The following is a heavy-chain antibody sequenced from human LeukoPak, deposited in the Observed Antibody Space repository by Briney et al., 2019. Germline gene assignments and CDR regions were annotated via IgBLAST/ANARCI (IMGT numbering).Heavy chain of an antibody. Sequence: ASVKVSCKASGYTFTGYYIHWVRQAPGQGLEWMGWINPNSGGTNYAQKFQGRVTMTRDTSISTAYMELSRLRSDDTAVYYCALSLGDGYNLAFDYWGQGTLVTVSS. CDR3: ALSLGDGYNLAFDY. CDR1: GYTFTGYY. V-gene: IGHV1-2*02. D-gene: IGHD5-24*01. CDR2: INPNSGGT. J-gene: IGHJ4*02.